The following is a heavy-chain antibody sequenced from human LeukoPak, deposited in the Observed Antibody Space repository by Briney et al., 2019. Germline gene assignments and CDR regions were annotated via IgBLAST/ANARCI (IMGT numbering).Heavy chain of an antibody. J-gene: IGHJ4*02. CDR1: GFTFRNYW. D-gene: IGHD5-24*01. V-gene: IGHV3-74*01. CDR2: ITRDEIT. Sequence: GGSLRLSCAASGFTFRNYWMHWVRQAPGKGLVWVSRITRDEITTYADSVKGRFTISRDNAKNMLYLQMNSLTAEDTAVYYCTTERAGTYGYIVFDNWGQGTMVTVSS. CDR3: TTERAGTYGYIVFDN.